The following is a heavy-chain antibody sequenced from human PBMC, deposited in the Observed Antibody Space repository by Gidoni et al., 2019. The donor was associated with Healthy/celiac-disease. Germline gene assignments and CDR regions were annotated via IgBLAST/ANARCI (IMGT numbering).Heavy chain of an antibody. CDR3: TTGGDYGGNSDFDY. CDR1: GFTVSNAW. J-gene: IGHJ4*02. D-gene: IGHD4-17*01. Sequence: EVQLVESGGGLVKPGGSLRLSCAASGFTVSNAWMSWVRQAPGKGLEWVGRIKSKTDGGTTDYAAPVKGRFTISRDDSKNTLYLQMNSLKTEDTAVYYCTTGGDYGGNSDFDYWGQGTLVTVSS. V-gene: IGHV3-15*01. CDR2: IKSKTDGGTT.